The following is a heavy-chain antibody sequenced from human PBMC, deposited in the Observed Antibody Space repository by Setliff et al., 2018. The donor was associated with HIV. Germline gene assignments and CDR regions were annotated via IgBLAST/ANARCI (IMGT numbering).Heavy chain of an antibody. Sequence: SETLSLTCTVSGGSISSGDYYWSWIRQPPGKGLEWIGYIYYSGSTYYNPSLKSRVTISVDTSKNQFSLKLTSVTAADTAVYYCARYSPRGYTLTGPYWGQGTLVTVS. CDR1: GGSISSGDYY. CDR3: ARYSPRGYTLTGPY. D-gene: IGHD6-25*01. CDR2: IYYSGST. V-gene: IGHV4-30-4*02. J-gene: IGHJ4*02.